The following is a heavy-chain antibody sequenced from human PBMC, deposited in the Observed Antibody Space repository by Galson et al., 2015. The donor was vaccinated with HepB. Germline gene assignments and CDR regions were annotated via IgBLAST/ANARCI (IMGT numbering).Heavy chain of an antibody. D-gene: IGHD3-16*01. J-gene: IGHJ2*01. CDR1: GFTFSSYW. V-gene: IGHV3-74*01. CDR2: INGDGTAT. CDR3: ARGITKWSNWYSDL. Sequence: SLRLSCAASGFTFSSYWMYWVRQAPGKGLVWVSGINGDGTATRHADSVKDRFTISRDNAKNTLYVQMNNLRPEDTAVYYCARGITKWSNWYSDLWGRGTLVIVSS.